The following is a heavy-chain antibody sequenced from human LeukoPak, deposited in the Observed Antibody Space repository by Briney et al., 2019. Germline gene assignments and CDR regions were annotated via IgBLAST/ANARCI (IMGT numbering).Heavy chain of an antibody. D-gene: IGHD6-6*01. J-gene: IGHJ4*02. CDR3: EAGSSSVDY. CDR1: GFTFSSYA. CDR2: ISYDGSNK. Sequence: GGSLRLSCAASGFTFSSYAMHWVRQAPGKGLEWVAVISYDGSNKYYAGSVKGRFTSSRDNSKNTLYLQMNSLRAEDTAVYYCEAGSSSVDYWGQGTLVTVSS. V-gene: IGHV3-30-3*01.